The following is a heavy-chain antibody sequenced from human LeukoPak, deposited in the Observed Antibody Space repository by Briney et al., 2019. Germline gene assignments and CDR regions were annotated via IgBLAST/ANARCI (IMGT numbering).Heavy chain of an antibody. Sequence: SETLSLTCAVYGGSFSGYYWSWIRQPPGKGLEWIGEINHSGSTNYSPSLESRVTTLIDTSKNQFSLKLTSVTVADTAVYYCARGRYFDWFTQNPFDYWGQGTLVTVSS. D-gene: IGHD3-9*01. J-gene: IGHJ4*02. CDR3: ARGRYFDWFTQNPFDY. CDR2: INHSGST. V-gene: IGHV4-34*01. CDR1: GGSFSGYY.